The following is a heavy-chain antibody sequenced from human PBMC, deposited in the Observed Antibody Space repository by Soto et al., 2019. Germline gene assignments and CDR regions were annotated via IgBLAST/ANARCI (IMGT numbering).Heavy chain of an antibody. D-gene: IGHD3-3*01. Sequence: ASVKVSCKVSGYTLTELSMHWVRQAPGKGLEWMGGFDPEDGETIYAQKFQGRVTMTEDTSTDTAYMELSSLRSEDTAVYYCATDRFSRGDFWSGYPPAFDIWGQGTMVTVSS. CDR2: FDPEDGET. CDR1: GYTLTELS. J-gene: IGHJ3*02. CDR3: ATDRFSRGDFWSGYPPAFDI. V-gene: IGHV1-24*01.